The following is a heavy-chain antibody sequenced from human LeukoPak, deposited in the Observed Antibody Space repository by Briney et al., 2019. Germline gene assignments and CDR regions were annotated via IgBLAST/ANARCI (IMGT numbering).Heavy chain of an antibody. CDR1: GGSFSGYY. V-gene: IGHV4-34*01. D-gene: IGHD3-10*01. J-gene: IGHJ6*02. CDR3: ASSPPLGDYGSGSPFAYYYYAMDV. Sequence: PSETLSLTCAVYGGSFSGYYWSWIRQPPGKGLEWVGEINHSGSTNYNPSLKSRVTISVDTSKNQFSLKLSSVTAADTAVYYCASSPPLGDYGSGSPFAYYYYAMDVWGQGTTVTVSS. CDR2: INHSGST.